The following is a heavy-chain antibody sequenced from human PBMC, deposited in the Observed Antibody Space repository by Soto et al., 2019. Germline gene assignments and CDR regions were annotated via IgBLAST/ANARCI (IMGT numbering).Heavy chain of an antibody. CDR3: ARVGVEYCTNGVCYTGWFDP. CDR2: IIPIFGTA. V-gene: IGHV1-69*01. CDR1: GGTFSSYA. Sequence: QVQLVQSGAEVKKPGSSVKVSCKASGGTFSSYAISWVRQAPGQGLEWMGGIIPIFGTANYAQKFQGRVTITADESTSTAYMELSSLRSEDTAVYYCARVGVEYCTNGVCYTGWFDPWGQGTLVTVSS. J-gene: IGHJ5*02. D-gene: IGHD2-8*01.